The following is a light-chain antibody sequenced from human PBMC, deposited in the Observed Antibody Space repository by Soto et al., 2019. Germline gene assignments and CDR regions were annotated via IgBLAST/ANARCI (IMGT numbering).Light chain of an antibody. Sequence: DIVLTQTPLSSPVTLGQPASISCRSSQSLVYSDGNTYLSWLQQRPGQPPRRLIFKVSNRLPGVPDRFRGSGAGTEFTLTISRVEAEDVGVYYCLQCSQFPRTVGQGTKVEIK. CDR2: KVS. J-gene: IGKJ1*01. CDR3: LQCSQFPRT. CDR1: QSLVYSDGNTY. V-gene: IGKV2-24*01.